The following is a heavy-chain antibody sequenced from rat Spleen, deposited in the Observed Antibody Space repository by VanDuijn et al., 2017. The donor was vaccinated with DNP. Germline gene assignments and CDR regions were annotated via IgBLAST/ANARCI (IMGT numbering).Heavy chain of an antibody. CDR2: ISYSAST. Sequence: EVQLQESGPGLVNPSQSLSLTCSVTGYSITSNHWAWIRKFPGNQMEWIGHISYSASTTYNPSLKGRISITRDTSKNHFFLQLNSVTTEDTATYYCARWTYYFDYWGQGVMVTVSS. CDR3: ARWTYYFDY. J-gene: IGHJ2*01. V-gene: IGHV3-1*01. CDR1: GYSITSNH.